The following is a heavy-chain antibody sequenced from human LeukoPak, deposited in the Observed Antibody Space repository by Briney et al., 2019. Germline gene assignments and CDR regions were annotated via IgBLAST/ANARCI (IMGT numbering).Heavy chain of an antibody. CDR1: GYSISSGYY. D-gene: IGHD6-13*01. V-gene: IGHV4-38-2*02. CDR3: AREVLSSSRAKRPYYYYYMNV. J-gene: IGHJ6*03. CDR2: IYHSGST. Sequence: KPSETLSLTCTVSGYSISSGYYWGWIRQPPGKGLEWIGSIYHSGSTYYSPSLKSRVTISVDTSKNQFSLKLSSVTAADTAVYYCAREVLSSSRAKRPYYYYYMNVWGKGTTVTVSS.